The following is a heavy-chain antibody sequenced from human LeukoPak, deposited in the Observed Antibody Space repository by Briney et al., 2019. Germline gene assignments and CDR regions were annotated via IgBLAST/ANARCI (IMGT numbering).Heavy chain of an antibody. CDR3: ARDRDGSTDY. CDR2: IYYSGST. J-gene: IGHJ4*02. Sequence: SETLSLTCTVSGGSISSSSYYWGWIRQPPGKGLEWIGSIYYSGSTYYNPSLKSRVTISVDTSKNQFSLKLSSVTAADTAVYYCARDRDGSTDYWGQGTLVTVSS. V-gene: IGHV4-39*07. D-gene: IGHD5-24*01. CDR1: GGSISSSSYY.